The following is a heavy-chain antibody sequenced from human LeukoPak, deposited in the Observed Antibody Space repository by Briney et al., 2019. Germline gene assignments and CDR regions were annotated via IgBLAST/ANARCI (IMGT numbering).Heavy chain of an antibody. Sequence: GGSLRLSCAASGFTFSSYAMNWVRQAPGKGLEYVSAISSNGGSTYYANSVKGRFTISRDNSKNTLYLQMGGLRAEDMAVYYCAREGLAARGFDYWGQGTLVTVSS. J-gene: IGHJ4*02. CDR1: GFTFSSYA. V-gene: IGHV3-64*01. D-gene: IGHD6-6*01. CDR3: AREGLAARGFDY. CDR2: ISSNGGST.